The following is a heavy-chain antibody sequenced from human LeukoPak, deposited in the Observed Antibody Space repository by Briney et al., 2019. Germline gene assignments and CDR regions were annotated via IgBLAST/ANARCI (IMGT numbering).Heavy chain of an antibody. Sequence: GGSMRLCCAASGFSFSIYAMSWVRQAPGKGLEWVSAIGGSGRTTYYADSVKGRFTISSDNSKDTLYLQMNSLRAEDTAVYYCAKDTCSGGSCYSGFDYWGQGTLVTVSS. CDR3: AKDTCSGGSCYSGFDY. D-gene: IGHD2-15*01. CDR2: IGGSGRTT. V-gene: IGHV3-23*01. J-gene: IGHJ4*02. CDR1: GFSFSIYA.